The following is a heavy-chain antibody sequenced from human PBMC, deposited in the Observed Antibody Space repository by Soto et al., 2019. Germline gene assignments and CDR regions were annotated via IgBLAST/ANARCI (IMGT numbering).Heavy chain of an antibody. CDR1: GGSISSSSYY. Sequence: QLQLQESGPGLVKPSETLSLTCTVSGGSISSSSYYWGWIRQPPGKGLEWIGSIYYSGSTYYNPSLKSRVTISVDTSKNQFSLKLSSVTAADTAVYYCARQAWYYGSGTKKGVPYYYYMDVWGKGTTVTVSS. CDR2: IYYSGST. J-gene: IGHJ6*03. CDR3: ARQAWYYGSGTKKGVPYYYYMDV. V-gene: IGHV4-39*01. D-gene: IGHD3-10*01.